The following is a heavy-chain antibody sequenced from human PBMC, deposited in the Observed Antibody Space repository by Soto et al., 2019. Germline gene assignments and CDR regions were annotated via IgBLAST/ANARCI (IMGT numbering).Heavy chain of an antibody. CDR3: KRQNCSGSYYPFDF. J-gene: IGHJ4*02. Sequence: GESLKISCKASGYTFTTSWIAWVRQMHGQGLEWMGIIYPGDSDTRYSPSFQGHVSISADKSTSTAYLQWTILEASDSGIYYCKRQNCSGSYYPFDFWGQ. V-gene: IGHV5-51*01. CDR1: GYTFTTSW. D-gene: IGHD3-10*02. CDR2: IYPGDSDT.